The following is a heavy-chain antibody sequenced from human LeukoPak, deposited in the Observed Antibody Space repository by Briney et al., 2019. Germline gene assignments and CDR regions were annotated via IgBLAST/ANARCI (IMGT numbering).Heavy chain of an antibody. Sequence: GGSLRLSCAASGFDFSAYEMNWVRQAPGKGLEWVAYFAGSDTTKYYADSVRGRFTISRDNAKNSLYLQMNSLRAEDTALYYCTTLGYHLDSWGQGTLVTVSA. V-gene: IGHV3-48*03. CDR3: TTLGYHLDS. D-gene: IGHD3-22*01. CDR2: FAGSDTTK. CDR1: GFDFSAYE. J-gene: IGHJ4*02.